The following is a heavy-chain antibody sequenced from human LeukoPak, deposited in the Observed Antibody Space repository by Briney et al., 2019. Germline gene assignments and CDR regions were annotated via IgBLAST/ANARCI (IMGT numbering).Heavy chain of an antibody. CDR3: ARLQTTVTTRFLDV. V-gene: IGHV1-8*01. CDR1: GYTFTSYD. Sequence: GASVKVSCKAPGYTFTSYDINWVRQATGQGLEWMGWMNPNSGNTGYAQKFQGRVTMTRNTSISTAYMELSSLRSEDTAVYSCARLQTTVTTRFLDVWGKGTTVTVSS. CDR2: MNPNSGNT. J-gene: IGHJ6*04. D-gene: IGHD4-17*01.